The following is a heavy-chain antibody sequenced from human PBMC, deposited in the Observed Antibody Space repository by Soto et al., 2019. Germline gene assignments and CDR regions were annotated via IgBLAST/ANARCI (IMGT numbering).Heavy chain of an antibody. CDR2: ISSGASNM. CDR1: GFAFSGFE. V-gene: IGHV3-48*03. J-gene: IGHJ6*02. D-gene: IGHD1-1*01. Sequence: GGSLRLSCAASGFAFSGFEMNWVRQAPGKGLEWVSYISSGASNMHYADSVKGRVTISRDNSKNTLHLQINSLRADDTAVYYCAKDNNWKYYYYGVDVWGQGTTVTVSS. CDR3: AKDNNWKYYYYGVDV.